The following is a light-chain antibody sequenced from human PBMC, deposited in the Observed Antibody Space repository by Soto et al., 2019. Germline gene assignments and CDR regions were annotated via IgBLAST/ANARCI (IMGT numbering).Light chain of an antibody. V-gene: IGKV3-15*01. J-gene: IGKJ5*01. Sequence: EIVTPQSPATLSVSPGEGVTLSCSASQSVSSNLAWYQQKPGQAPRLLIYGASTRATGIPARFSGSGSGTEFNLTISSLQSEDFAVYYCQQYDLWPPLFGQGTRLEIK. CDR3: QQYDLWPPL. CDR2: GAS. CDR1: QSVSSN.